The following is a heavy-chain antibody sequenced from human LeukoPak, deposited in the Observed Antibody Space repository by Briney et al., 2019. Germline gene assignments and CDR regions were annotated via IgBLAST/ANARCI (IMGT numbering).Heavy chain of an antibody. D-gene: IGHD2-2*01. V-gene: IGHV1-46*02. CDR1: GYTFNNHY. CDR3: AREEYYSSTSCYSDLAYYYGMDV. CDR2: INPSGGST. Sequence: GASVKVSCKASGYTFNNHYMYWVRQAPGQGLEWMGVINPSGGSTSYAQKFQGRVTMTRDTSTSTVYMELSSLRSEDTAVYYCAREEYYSSTSCYSDLAYYYGMDVWGQGTTVTVSS. J-gene: IGHJ6*02.